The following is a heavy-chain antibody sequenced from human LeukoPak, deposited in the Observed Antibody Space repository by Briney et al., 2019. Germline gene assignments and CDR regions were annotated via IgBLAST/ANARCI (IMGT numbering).Heavy chain of an antibody. V-gene: IGHV5-51*01. D-gene: IGHD6-13*01. Sequence: GESLKISCKGSGYNFPTYWIGWVRQMPGKGLEWMGIIYPGDSDIRYSPSFQGQVTISADKSISTAYLQWASLKASDTAMYYCARHRGIAAAGTPYYYYYMDVWGKGTTVTVSS. CDR1: GYNFPTYW. CDR3: ARHRGIAAAGTPYYYYYMDV. CDR2: IYPGDSDI. J-gene: IGHJ6*03.